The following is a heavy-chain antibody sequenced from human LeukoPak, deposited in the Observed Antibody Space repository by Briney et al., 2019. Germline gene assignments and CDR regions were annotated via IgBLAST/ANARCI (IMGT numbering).Heavy chain of an antibody. CDR2: INPNSGGT. Sequence: ASVKVSCKASGYTFTGYYMHWVRQAPGQGLEWMGWINPNSGGTNYAQKFQGRVTMTRDTSISTAYMELSRLRSDDTAVYHCARDSDSSSWYSELVLSSTIGYYFDYWGQGTLVTVSS. J-gene: IGHJ4*02. CDR3: ARDSDSSSWYSELVLSSTIGYYFDY. D-gene: IGHD6-13*01. CDR1: GYTFTGYY. V-gene: IGHV1-2*02.